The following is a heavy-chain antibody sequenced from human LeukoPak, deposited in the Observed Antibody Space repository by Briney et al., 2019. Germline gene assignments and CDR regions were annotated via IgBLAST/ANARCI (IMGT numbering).Heavy chain of an antibody. CDR1: GFTFSSYA. D-gene: IGHD2-15*01. CDR3: ASDVVVVAATHAFDI. V-gene: IGHV3-30*04. CDR2: ILYDGSNK. J-gene: IGHJ3*02. Sequence: GGSLRLSCAASGFTFSSYAMQWVRQAPGKGLEGVAVILYDGSNKYYAYYGKGRFTISRDNSKNTLYLQMTSLRAEDTAVYYCASDVVVVAATHAFDIWGQGTMVTVSS.